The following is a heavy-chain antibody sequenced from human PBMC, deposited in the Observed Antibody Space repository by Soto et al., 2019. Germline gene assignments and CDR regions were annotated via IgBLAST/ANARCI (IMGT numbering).Heavy chain of an antibody. CDR2: MFYSGST. V-gene: IGHV4-59*01. D-gene: IGHD4-17*01. CDR3: ERDGYYGVTNDAFDI. CDR1: GGSISSYY. Sequence: HVQLQESGPGLVKPSETLSLTCSVSGGSISSYYWSWIRQPPGKGLEWIGYMFYSGSTNYNPSLRSRVTISVDTSKNQLSLKLSSVTAADTAVYYCERDGYYGVTNDAFDIWGQGTMVTVSS. J-gene: IGHJ3*02.